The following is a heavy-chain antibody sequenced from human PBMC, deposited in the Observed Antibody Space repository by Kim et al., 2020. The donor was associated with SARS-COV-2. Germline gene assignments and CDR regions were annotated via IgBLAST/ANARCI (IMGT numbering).Heavy chain of an antibody. D-gene: IGHD1-26*01. J-gene: IGHJ6*02. CDR3: ATAPVVVGATLSDYYDYGMDV. CDR1: GYTLTELS. CDR2: FDPEDGET. V-gene: IGHV1-24*01. Sequence: ASVKVSCKVSGYTLTELSMHWVRQAPGKGLEWMGGFDPEDGETIYAQKFQGRVTMTEDTSTDTAYMELSSLRSEDTAVYYCATAPVVVGATLSDYYDYGMDVWGQGTTVTVSS.